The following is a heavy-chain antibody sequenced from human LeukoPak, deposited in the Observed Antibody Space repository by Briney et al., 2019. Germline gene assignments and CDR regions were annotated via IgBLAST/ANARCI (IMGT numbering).Heavy chain of an antibody. D-gene: IGHD1-20*01. CDR3: ARGTNWSPLDFDY. CDR1: GFTFSSYH. V-gene: IGHV3-21*04. J-gene: IGHJ4*03. Sequence: GGSLRLSCAASGFTFSSYHFHWVRQAPGKGLEWVSSISSDSSSFKYYAHSVQGRFTFSRDNARNSMYLQMNSLRAEDTAVYYCARGTNWSPLDFDYWGQGTTVTVSS. CDR2: ISSDSSSFK.